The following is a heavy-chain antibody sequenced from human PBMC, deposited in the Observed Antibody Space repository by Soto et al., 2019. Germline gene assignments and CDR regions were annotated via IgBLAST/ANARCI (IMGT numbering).Heavy chain of an antibody. V-gene: IGHV3-15*07. CDR3: TTDLKWSGGDY. J-gene: IGHJ4*02. D-gene: IGHD3-10*01. CDR1: GLTFRDAW. CDR2: IRGTTNGGTT. Sequence: EVQLVESGGGLVKPGGSLRLSCVVSGLTFRDAWVTWVRQAPGEGLEWVGRIRGTTNGGTTDYAAPVKGRFTISRDDSKNTVYLQSNSLKVEDTAIYHCTTDLKWSGGDYWGQGTLVSVSS.